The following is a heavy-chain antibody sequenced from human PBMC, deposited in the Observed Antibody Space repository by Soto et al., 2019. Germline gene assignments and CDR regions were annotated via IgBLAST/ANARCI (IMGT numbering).Heavy chain of an antibody. CDR2: IYYSGST. CDR3: ARSLTTVVTMDV. D-gene: IGHD4-17*01. V-gene: IGHV4-39*01. Sequence: ETLSHTCTVSGGIMRRRSYYGGWIRQPPGKGLEWIGSIYYSGSTYYNPSLKSRVTISVDTSKNQFSLKLSSVTAADTAVYYCARSLTTVVTMDVWGQGTTVT. CDR1: GGIMRRRSYY. J-gene: IGHJ6*02.